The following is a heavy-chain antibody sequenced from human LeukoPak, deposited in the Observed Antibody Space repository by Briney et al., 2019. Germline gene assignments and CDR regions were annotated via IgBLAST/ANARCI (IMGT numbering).Heavy chain of an antibody. J-gene: IGHJ4*02. CDR2: IYHSGST. D-gene: IGHD4-17*01. V-gene: IGHV4-30-2*01. CDR3: ASSPPTYGDPPFDY. CDR1: GGPISSGSYS. Sequence: PSETLSLTCLVSGGPISSGSYSWSWVRQPPGKGLEWNGEIYHSGSTNYNPSLKSRVTISVDKSKNQFPLKLSSVTAADTAVYYCASSPPTYGDPPFDYWGQGTLVTVSS.